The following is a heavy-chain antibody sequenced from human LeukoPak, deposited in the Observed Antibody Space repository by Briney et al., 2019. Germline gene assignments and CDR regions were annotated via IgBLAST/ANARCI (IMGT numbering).Heavy chain of an antibody. J-gene: IGHJ4*02. CDR1: GFTFSNAW. Sequence: PGGSLRLSCAASGFTFSNAWMSWVRQAPNKGLEWVGRSKTKTDGGTTDYAAPVKGRFTISRDDSKDTLYLQMNSLKSEDTAVYYCTTDYGSGSYHYFNNWGQGTLVTVYS. V-gene: IGHV3-15*01. CDR3: TTDYGSGSYHYFNN. CDR2: SKTKTDGGTT. D-gene: IGHD3-10*01.